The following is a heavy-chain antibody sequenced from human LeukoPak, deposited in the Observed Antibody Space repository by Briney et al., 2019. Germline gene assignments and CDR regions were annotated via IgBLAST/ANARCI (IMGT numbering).Heavy chain of an antibody. CDR2: IKQDGSEK. V-gene: IGHV3-7*01. Sequence: GGSLRLSCAASRFTFSSYWMSWVRQAPGKGLEWVASIKQDGSEKYYVDSVKGRFTISRDNARNSLYLQMNSLRAEDTAVYYCARGCRYYDILTATRYYYYGMDVWGQGTTVTVSS. CDR1: RFTFSSYW. D-gene: IGHD3-9*01. J-gene: IGHJ6*02. CDR3: ARGCRYYDILTATRYYYYGMDV.